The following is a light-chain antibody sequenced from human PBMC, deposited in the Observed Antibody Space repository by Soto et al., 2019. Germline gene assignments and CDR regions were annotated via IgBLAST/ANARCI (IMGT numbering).Light chain of an antibody. J-gene: IGLJ1*01. V-gene: IGLV2-14*03. CDR3: SSYTSSAPFYV. CDR1: SXXXDGYDY. CDR2: DVN. Sequence: QSXLNQPASGXGSHGEAISSTRTGASXXXDGYDYVSWYQQHPGQAPKLMIYDVNNRPSGVSYRFSGSKSGDTASLTISGLQAEDDAGYYCSSYTSSAPFYVFGSGTNVTVL.